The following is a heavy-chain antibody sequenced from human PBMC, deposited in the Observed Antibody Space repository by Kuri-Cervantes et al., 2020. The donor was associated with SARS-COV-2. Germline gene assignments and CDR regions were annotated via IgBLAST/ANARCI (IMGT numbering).Heavy chain of an antibody. CDR2: ISGSGGST. CDR3: AKRTSTGEYSIPSGPLDY. Sequence: LSHTCAVSGYSISSGYYWGWIRQPPGKGLEWVSAISGSGGSTYSADSVKDRFTISRDNSTNTLYLQMNGPRAEDTAVYYCAKRTSTGEYSIPSGPLDYWGQGTLVTVSS. D-gene: IGHD6-6*01. CDR1: GYSISSGYY. V-gene: IGHV3-23*01. J-gene: IGHJ4*02.